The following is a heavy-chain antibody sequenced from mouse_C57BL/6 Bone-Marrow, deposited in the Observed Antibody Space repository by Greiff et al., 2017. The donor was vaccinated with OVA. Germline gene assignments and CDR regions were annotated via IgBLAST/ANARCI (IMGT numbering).Heavy chain of an antibody. CDR3: ARRDSSGWGFAY. J-gene: IGHJ3*01. CDR2: ISNLAYSI. Sequence: EVHLVESGGGLVQPGGSLKLSCAASGFTFSDYGMAWVRQAPRKGPEWVAFISNLAYSIYYADTVTGRFTISRENAKNTLYLEMSSLRSEDTAMYYCARRDSSGWGFAYWGQGTLVTVSA. V-gene: IGHV5-15*04. D-gene: IGHD3-2*02. CDR1: GFTFSDYG.